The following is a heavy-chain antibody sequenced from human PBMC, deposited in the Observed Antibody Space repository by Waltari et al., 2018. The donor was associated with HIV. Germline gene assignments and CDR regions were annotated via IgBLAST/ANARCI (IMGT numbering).Heavy chain of an antibody. CDR2: IHSSGGT. V-gene: IGHV3-53*01. J-gene: IGHJ4*02. D-gene: IGHD6-13*01. Sequence: AASGFTVSSVYMSWVRQAPGKGLEWVSVIHSSGGTNYADSVKGRFTISRDNSKNTLYLQMNSLGAEDTAVYYCARDTTVVGTRYFDYWGRGTLVTVSS. CDR1: GFTVSSVY. CDR3: ARDTTVVGTRYFDY.